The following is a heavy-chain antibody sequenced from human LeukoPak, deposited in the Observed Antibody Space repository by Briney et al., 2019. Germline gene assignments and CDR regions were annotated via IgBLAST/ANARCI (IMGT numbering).Heavy chain of an antibody. CDR1: SASISSSPFY. V-gene: IGHV4-39*01. CDR2: ISYSGTT. D-gene: IGHD4-17*01. J-gene: IGHJ4*02. CDR3: ARLPTVTFFDY. Sequence: SETLSLTCTVSSASISSSPFYWAWIRLSPGKGLEWIGTISYSGTTYHNPSLKSRVTISVDTSKNQFSLRLSSVTAADTAVYYCARLPTVTFFDYWGQGTLVTVSS.